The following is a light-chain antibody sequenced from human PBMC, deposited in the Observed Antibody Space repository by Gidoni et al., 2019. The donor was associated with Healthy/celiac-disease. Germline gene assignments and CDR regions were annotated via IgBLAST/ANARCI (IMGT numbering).Light chain of an antibody. V-gene: IGLV1-40*01. J-gene: IGLJ2*01. CDR1: SSNIGAGYD. CDR2: GNS. Sequence: QSVLTQPPSVSGAPGQRATISCTGSSSNIGAGYDVHWYQQLPGTAPKLLIYGNSNRPAGVPDRFSGSKSGTSASLAITGLQAEDEADYYCQSYDSSLSVVVFGGGTKLPVL. CDR3: QSYDSSLSVVV.